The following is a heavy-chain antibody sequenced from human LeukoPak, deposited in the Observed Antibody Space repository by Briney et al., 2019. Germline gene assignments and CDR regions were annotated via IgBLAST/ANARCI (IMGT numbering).Heavy chain of an antibody. D-gene: IGHD1-1*01. J-gene: IGHJ4*02. CDR3: ARDRGTKPPGPPFDY. CDR2: IIPTFGTA. V-gene: IGHV1-69*05. CDR1: GGTFSSYA. Sequence: ASVKVSCKASGGTFSSYAISWVRQAPGQGLEWMGRIIPTFGTANYAQKFQGRVTITTDESTSTAYMELSSLRSEDTAVYYCARDRGTKPPGPPFDYWGQGTLVTVSS.